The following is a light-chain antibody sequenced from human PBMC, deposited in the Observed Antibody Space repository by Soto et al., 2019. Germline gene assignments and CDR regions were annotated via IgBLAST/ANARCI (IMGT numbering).Light chain of an antibody. Sequence: EIVLTQSPGTLSLSPGERATLSCRASQSVSSNSLAWYQQKPGQAPRLLIYGASSMATGIPDRISGSGSRTDFTLTISRLEPEDFAVYYCQQYGSSPSTFGGGTKVEIK. V-gene: IGKV3-20*01. J-gene: IGKJ4*01. CDR1: QSVSSNS. CDR2: GAS. CDR3: QQYGSSPST.